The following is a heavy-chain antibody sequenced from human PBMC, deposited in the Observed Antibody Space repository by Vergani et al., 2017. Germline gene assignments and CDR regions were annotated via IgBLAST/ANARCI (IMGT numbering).Heavy chain of an antibody. CDR3: ARVGNVLRVLEWLSLDY. CDR1: GYTFTSYY. Sequence: QVQLVQSGAEVKKPGASVKVSCKASGYTFTSYYMHWVRQAPGQGLEWMGIINPSGGSTSYAQKFQGRVTMTRDTSTSTVYMELSSLRSEDTAVYYCARVGNVLRVLEWLSLDYWGQGTLVTVSS. D-gene: IGHD3-3*01. J-gene: IGHJ4*02. CDR2: INPSGGST. V-gene: IGHV1-46*01.